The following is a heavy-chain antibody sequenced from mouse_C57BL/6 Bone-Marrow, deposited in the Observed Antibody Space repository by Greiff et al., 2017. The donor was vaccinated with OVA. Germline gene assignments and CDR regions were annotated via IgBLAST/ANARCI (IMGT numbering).Heavy chain of an antibody. V-gene: IGHV1-74*01. Sequence: VKLQQPGAELVKPGASVKVSCKASGYTFTSYWMHWVKQRPGQGLEWIGRIHPSDSDTNYNQKFKGKATLTVDKSSSTAYMQLSSLTSEDSSVYYCAIRGSSGYYAMDYWGQGTSVTVSS. CDR2: IHPSDSDT. J-gene: IGHJ4*01. CDR1: GYTFTSYW. D-gene: IGHD1-1*01. CDR3: AIRGSSGYYAMDY.